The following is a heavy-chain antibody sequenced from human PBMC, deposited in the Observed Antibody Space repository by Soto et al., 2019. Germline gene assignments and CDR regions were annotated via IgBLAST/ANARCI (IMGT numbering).Heavy chain of an antibody. V-gene: IGHV3-30*18. CDR2: VSHDGSNE. D-gene: IGHD3-10*01. CDR3: AKDIALVRGVIIDMDV. CDR1: GFTFSNYG. J-gene: IGHJ6*02. Sequence: GSLRLSCAASGFTFSNYGMHWVRQAPGKGLEWVAVVSHDGSNEYYADSVKGRFTISRDYSKNTLYLQMNSLRAEDTAVYYCAKDIALVRGVIIDMDVWGQGTTVTVSS.